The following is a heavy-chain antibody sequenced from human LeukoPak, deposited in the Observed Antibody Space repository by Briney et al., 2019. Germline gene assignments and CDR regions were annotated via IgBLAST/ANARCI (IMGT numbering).Heavy chain of an antibody. V-gene: IGHV4-59*01. D-gene: IGHD2-15*01. CDR2: IYYSGST. CDR1: GGSISSYY. Sequence: SETLSLTCTVSGGSISSYYWSWIRQPPGKGLEWIGYIYYSGSTNYNPSLKSRVTISVDTSKNQFSLKLSSVTTADTAVYYCARGGGLHPFDYWGQGTLVTVSS. J-gene: IGHJ4*02. CDR3: ARGGGLHPFDY.